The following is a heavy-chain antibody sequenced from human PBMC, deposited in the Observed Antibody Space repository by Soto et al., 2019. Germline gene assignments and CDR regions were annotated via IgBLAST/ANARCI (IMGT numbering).Heavy chain of an antibody. CDR3: ARGDCVGGTCYSLAGSFYDYMDV. Sequence: EVQLVESGGGLVQPGGSLRLSCAASGFTFGNYWMYWVRQAPGKGLVWVSRINSDGSVSSYAESVKGRLTISRDNVKNTLCLQMDGLRVEDTAVYYCARGDCVGGTCYSLAGSFYDYMDVWGKGTTVIVFS. CDR2: INSDGSVS. CDR1: GFTFGNYW. D-gene: IGHD2-15*01. V-gene: IGHV3-74*01. J-gene: IGHJ6*03.